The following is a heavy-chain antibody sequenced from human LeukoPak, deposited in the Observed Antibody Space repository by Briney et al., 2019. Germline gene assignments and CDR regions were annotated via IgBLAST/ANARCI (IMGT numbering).Heavy chain of an antibody. J-gene: IGHJ4*02. D-gene: IGHD3-10*01. V-gene: IGHV1-8*03. CDR2: MNPNSGNT. CDR3: ARRGGFGEYTFDY. CDR1: GYTFTSYD. Sequence: ASVMVSCKASGYTFTSYDINWVRQATGQGLEGMGWMNPNSGNTGYAQKFQGRVTITRNTSIRKAYMALNSLTSKRAAVYYLARRGGFGEYTFDYWGQGTLVTVSS.